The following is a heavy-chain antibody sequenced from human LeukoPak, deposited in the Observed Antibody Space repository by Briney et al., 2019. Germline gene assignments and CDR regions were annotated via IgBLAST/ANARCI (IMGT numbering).Heavy chain of an antibody. Sequence: GSSVKVSCKASGGTFSSYAIIWVRQAPGQGLEWMGGIIPIFGTANYAQKFQGRVTITTDESTSTAYMELSSLRSEDTAVYYCASTPRGVPAPILARPDDYWGQGTLVTVSS. V-gene: IGHV1-69*05. J-gene: IGHJ4*02. CDR2: IIPIFGTA. CDR1: GGTFSSYA. D-gene: IGHD2-2*02. CDR3: ASTPRGVPAPILARPDDY.